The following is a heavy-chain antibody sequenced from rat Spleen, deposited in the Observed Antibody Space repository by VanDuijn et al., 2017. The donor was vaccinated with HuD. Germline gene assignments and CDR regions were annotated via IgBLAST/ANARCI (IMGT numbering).Heavy chain of an antibody. CDR2: ILYDGSRT. J-gene: IGHJ2*01. CDR1: GFTFSDYN. CDR3: ASPVPYFDY. D-gene: IGHD3-1*01. V-gene: IGHV5S10*01. Sequence: EVQVVESGGGLVQPGRSLTLSCAASGFTFSDYNMAWVRQAPKKGLEWVATILYDGSRTYYRDSVKGRFTISRDNAKSTLYLQMDSLRSEDTATYYCASPVPYFDYWGQGVMVTVSS.